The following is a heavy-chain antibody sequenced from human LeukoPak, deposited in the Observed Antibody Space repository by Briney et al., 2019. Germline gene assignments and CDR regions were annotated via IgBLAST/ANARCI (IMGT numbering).Heavy chain of an antibody. D-gene: IGHD5-24*01. J-gene: IGHJ4*02. CDR3: ARDGGYKPLDY. CDR2: ISSNGGST. V-gene: IGHV3-64*01. Sequence: GGSLRLSCAASGFTFSSYAMHWVRQAPGKGLEDVSAISSNGGSTYYANSVKGRFTISRDNSKNTLYLQMNSLRAEDTAVYYCARDGGYKPLDYWGQGTLVTVSS. CDR1: GFTFSSYA.